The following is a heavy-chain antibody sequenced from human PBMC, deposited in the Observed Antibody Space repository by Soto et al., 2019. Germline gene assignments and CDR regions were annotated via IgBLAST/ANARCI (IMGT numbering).Heavy chain of an antibody. CDR1: GASVSGPTYY. CDR3: ARVCYDFWSGYSLYYFDY. V-gene: IGHV4-61*01. J-gene: IGHJ4*02. D-gene: IGHD3-3*01. Sequence: SETLSLTCTVSGASVSGPTYYWNWIRQPPGKGLEWIGYIYYSGSTNCNPSLKSRVTISVDTSKNQFSLKLSSVTAADTAVYYCARVCYDFWSGYSLYYFDYWGQ. CDR2: IYYSGST.